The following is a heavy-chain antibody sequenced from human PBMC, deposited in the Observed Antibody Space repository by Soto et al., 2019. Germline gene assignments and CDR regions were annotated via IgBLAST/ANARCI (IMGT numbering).Heavy chain of an antibody. J-gene: IGHJ4*02. CDR2: IDPDDSYS. Sequence: GESLKISCKVSGFSFTSYWISWVRQMPGKGLEWMGRIDPDDSYSDYSPSFQGHVTFSVDTSINPAYLQWKNLKASDTGIYYCARHATMLPFDSSGQGTLVTVSS. CDR3: ARHATMLPFDS. D-gene: IGHD2-2*01. V-gene: IGHV5-10-1*01. CDR1: GFSFTSYW.